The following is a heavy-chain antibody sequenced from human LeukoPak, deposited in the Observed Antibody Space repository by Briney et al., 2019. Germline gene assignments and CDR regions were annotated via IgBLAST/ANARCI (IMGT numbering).Heavy chain of an antibody. V-gene: IGHV3-23*01. CDR2: INDNGDGT. J-gene: IGHJ4*02. Sequence: GGSLRLSCAASGFTFSSYAMSWVRQAPGKGLKWVSTINDNGDGTYYADSVKGRFTISRDNSYNTVSLQMNSLRDEDTGVYYCAKGDSGHESSTHPPGAFDYWGQGTLVTVSS. CDR1: GFTFSSYA. CDR3: AKGDSGHESSTHPPGAFDY. D-gene: IGHD3-10*01.